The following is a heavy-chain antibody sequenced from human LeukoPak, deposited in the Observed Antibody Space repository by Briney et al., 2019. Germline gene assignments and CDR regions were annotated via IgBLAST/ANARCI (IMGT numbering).Heavy chain of an antibody. CDR1: GGSFSGCY. D-gene: IGHD3-22*01. Sequence: SETLSLTCAVYGGSFSGCYWSWIRQPPGKGLEWIGEINHSGSTYYNPPLKSRVSISIDTSQNQFSLKLTSVTAADTAMYYCARRGPLEGYYDSSGYYFFDQWGQGSLVTVSS. J-gene: IGHJ4*02. CDR3: ARRGPLEGYYDSSGYYFFDQ. CDR2: INHSGST. V-gene: IGHV4-34*01.